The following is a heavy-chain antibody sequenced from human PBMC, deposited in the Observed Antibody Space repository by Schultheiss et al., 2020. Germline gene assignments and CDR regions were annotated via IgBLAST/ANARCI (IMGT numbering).Heavy chain of an antibody. CDR2: IYYSGST. Sequence: SETLSLTCAVYGGSFRGYYWGWIRQPPGKGLEWIGSIYYSGSTYYNPSLKSRVTISVDTSKNQFPLKLSSVTAADTAVYYCARRGGGSYESSAFDIWGQGAMVTVAS. CDR3: ARRGGGSYESSAFDI. CDR1: GGSFRGYY. D-gene: IGHD1-26*01. J-gene: IGHJ3*02. V-gene: IGHV4-39*01.